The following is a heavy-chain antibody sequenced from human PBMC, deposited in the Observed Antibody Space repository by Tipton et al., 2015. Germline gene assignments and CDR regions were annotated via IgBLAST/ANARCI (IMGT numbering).Heavy chain of an antibody. V-gene: IGHV3-48*01. CDR2: ISSSGSPI. D-gene: IGHD1-26*01. J-gene: IGHJ4*02. CDR1: GFIFSDYS. CDR3: AKEAPGDLSGTFDS. Sequence: SLRLSCAASGFIFSDYSVNWVRQAPGKGLEWVSYISSSGSPIYYADSVKGRFTISRDTANKSLHLQMNSLRPDDSAVYYCAKEAPGDLSGTFDSWGQGIPVSVSS.